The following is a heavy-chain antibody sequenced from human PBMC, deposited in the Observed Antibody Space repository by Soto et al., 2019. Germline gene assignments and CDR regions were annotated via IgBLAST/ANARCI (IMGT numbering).Heavy chain of an antibody. J-gene: IGHJ4*02. CDR3: ARVGGYYGYYFDL. CDR1: EFTFSSSS. D-gene: IGHD3-3*01. Sequence: GGSLRLSCAASEFTFSSSSISWVRQAPGQGLEWVSYISGTTTRIYYADSVKGRFTISRDNSKNAVYLQMNSLRDGDTAVYYRARVGGYYGYYFDLWGPGTLVTVSS. V-gene: IGHV3-48*02. CDR2: ISGTTTRI.